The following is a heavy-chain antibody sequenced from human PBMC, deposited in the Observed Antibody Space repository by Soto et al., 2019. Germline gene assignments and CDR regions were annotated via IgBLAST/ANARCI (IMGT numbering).Heavy chain of an antibody. D-gene: IGHD6-19*01. CDR1: GGACSSYA. J-gene: IGHJ4*02. CDR3: ASRYSSGWYGVGDY. V-gene: IGHV1-69*13. CDR2: IIPIFGTA. Sequence: SSVKVYCKASGGACSSYAISWLRLTTGQGLEWMGGIIPIFGTANYAQKFQGRVTITADESTSTAYMELSSLRSEDTAVYYCASRYSSGWYGVGDYWGQGTLVTVSS.